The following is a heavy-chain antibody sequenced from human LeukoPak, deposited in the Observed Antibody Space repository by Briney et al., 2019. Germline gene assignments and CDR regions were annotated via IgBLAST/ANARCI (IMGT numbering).Heavy chain of an antibody. J-gene: IGHJ6*03. CDR2: IYISGST. CDR1: GGSISSYY. CDR3: ARGKIHDYCSGDTRNTRVYYYMDV. V-gene: IGHV4-4*07. D-gene: IGHD2-15*01. Sequence: PSETLSLTCTVSGGSISSYYWSWIRQPAGKGLEWIGRIYISGSTNYNPSLKSRVTMSVDTSKNQFSLKLSSVTAADTAVYYCARGKIHDYCSGDTRNTRVYYYMDVWGKGTTVTVSS.